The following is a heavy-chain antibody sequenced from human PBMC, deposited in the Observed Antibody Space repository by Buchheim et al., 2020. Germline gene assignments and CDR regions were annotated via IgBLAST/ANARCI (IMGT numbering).Heavy chain of an antibody. CDR3: ARRMEEAIVGATTPEPFDY. Sequence: QVQLVQSGAEVKKPGASVKVSCKASGYTFTSYDINWVRQATGQGLEWMGWMNPNSGNTGYAQKFQGRVTMTRNTLISTAYMELSSLRSEDTAVYYCARRMEEAIVGATTPEPFDYWGQGTL. J-gene: IGHJ4*02. V-gene: IGHV1-8*01. CDR1: GYTFTSYD. CDR2: MNPNSGNT. D-gene: IGHD1-26*01.